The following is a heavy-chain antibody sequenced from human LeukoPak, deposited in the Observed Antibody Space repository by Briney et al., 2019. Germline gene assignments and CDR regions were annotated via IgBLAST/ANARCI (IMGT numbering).Heavy chain of an antibody. CDR3: ARDPMIPAIGDGVDY. CDR2: ISAYNGNT. D-gene: IGHD2-2*01. J-gene: IGHJ4*02. Sequence: GASVKVSCKASGYTFTSYGISWVRQAPGQGLEWMGWISAYNGNTNYAQKFQGRVTMTTDTSTSTTYMELRSLRSDDTAVYYCARDPMIPAIGDGVDYWGQGTLVTVSS. CDR1: GYTFTSYG. V-gene: IGHV1-18*01.